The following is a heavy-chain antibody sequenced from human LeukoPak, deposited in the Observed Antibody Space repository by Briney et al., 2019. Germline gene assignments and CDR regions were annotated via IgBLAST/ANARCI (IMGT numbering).Heavy chain of an antibody. Sequence: GGSLRLSCAVSGFTLDDYAMHWVRQVPGKGLEWVSGINWNSDSIGYADSVKGRFTTSRDNAKNSLYLQMNSLRAEDTAFYYCAINGGGDSGYGNFDYWGQGTLVTVSS. CDR1: GFTLDDYA. CDR2: INWNSDSI. CDR3: AINGGGDSGYGNFDY. J-gene: IGHJ4*02. V-gene: IGHV3-9*01. D-gene: IGHD5-12*01.